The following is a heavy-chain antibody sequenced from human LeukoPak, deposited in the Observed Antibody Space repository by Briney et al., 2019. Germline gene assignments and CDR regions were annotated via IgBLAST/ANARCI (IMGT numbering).Heavy chain of an antibody. Sequence: GGSLRLSCAASGFTFSSYGMHWVRQAPGKGLEWVAFTRYDGSNKYYADSVKGRFTISRDNSKNTLYLQMNSLRAEDTAVYYCAKDGRPKRGCSSTSCLNYLDYWGQGTLVTVSS. V-gene: IGHV3-30*02. D-gene: IGHD2-2*01. CDR2: TRYDGSNK. CDR1: GFTFSSYG. CDR3: AKDGRPKRGCSSTSCLNYLDY. J-gene: IGHJ4*02.